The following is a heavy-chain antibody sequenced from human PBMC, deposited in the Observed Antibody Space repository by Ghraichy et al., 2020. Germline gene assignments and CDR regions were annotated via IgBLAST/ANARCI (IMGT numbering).Heavy chain of an antibody. CDR2: ISSSSSAAI. Sequence: GGSLRLSCAVSGFSFSGYGMNWVRQAPGKGLEWVSYISSSSSAAIYYADSVKGRFTISRDNAKNALYLQMNSLRGEDTAFYYCATDEGGVRTNWFDPWGQGTLVTVSS. CDR3: ATDEGGVRTNWFDP. D-gene: IGHD2-21*01. CDR1: GFSFSGYG. J-gene: IGHJ5*02. V-gene: IGHV3-48*01.